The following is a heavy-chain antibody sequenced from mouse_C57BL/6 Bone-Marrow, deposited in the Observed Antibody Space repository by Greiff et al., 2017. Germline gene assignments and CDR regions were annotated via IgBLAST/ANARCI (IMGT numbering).Heavy chain of an antibody. D-gene: IGHD1-1*01. Sequence: VQLQQPGAELVKPGASVKLSCKASGYTFTSYWMHWVKQRPGQGLEWIGMIHPNSGSTNYNEKFKSKATLTVDKSSSTAYMQLSSLTSEESAVYYCARWHYYGSSHYWGQGTTLTVSS. CDR2: IHPNSGST. CDR3: ARWHYYGSSHY. J-gene: IGHJ2*01. V-gene: IGHV1-64*01. CDR1: GYTFTSYW.